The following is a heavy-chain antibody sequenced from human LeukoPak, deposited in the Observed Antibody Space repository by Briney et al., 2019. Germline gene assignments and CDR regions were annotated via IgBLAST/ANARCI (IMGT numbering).Heavy chain of an antibody. CDR3: ASQLTLLFDP. J-gene: IGHJ5*02. CDR1: GGSISSSSYY. Sequence: SETLSLTCTVSGGSISSSSYYWGWIRQPPGKGLEWIGSIHYSGSTYYNPSLKSRVTISVDTSKNQFSLKLSSVTAADTAVYYCASQLTLLFDPWGQGTLVTVSS. D-gene: IGHD2/OR15-2a*01. V-gene: IGHV4-39*01. CDR2: IHYSGST.